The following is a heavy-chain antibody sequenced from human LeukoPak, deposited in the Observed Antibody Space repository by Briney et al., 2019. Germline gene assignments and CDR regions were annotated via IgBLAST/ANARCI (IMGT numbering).Heavy chain of an antibody. V-gene: IGHV3-30-3*01. D-gene: IGHD6-6*01. CDR1: GFTFSSYA. J-gene: IGHJ4*02. CDR3: ARDARPGYFDY. Sequence: PGGSLRLSCAASGFTFSSYAMHWVRQAPGKGLEWVAVISYDGSNKYYADSVKGQFTISRDNSKNTLYLQMNSLRAEDTAVYYCARDARPGYFDYWGQGTLVTVSS. CDR2: ISYDGSNK.